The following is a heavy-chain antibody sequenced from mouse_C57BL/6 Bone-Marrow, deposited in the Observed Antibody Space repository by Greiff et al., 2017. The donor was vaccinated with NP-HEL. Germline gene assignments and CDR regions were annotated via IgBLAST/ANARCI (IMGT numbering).Heavy chain of an antibody. D-gene: IGHD1-1*01. V-gene: IGHV2-9*01. J-gene: IGHJ4*01. Sequence: QVQLQQSGPGLVAPSQSLSITCTVSGFSLTSYGVDWVRQPPGKGLEWLGVIWGGGSTNYNSALMSRLSISKDNSKSQVFLKMNSLQTDDTAMYYCAKRSKTTVVVPWYAMDYWGQGTSVTVSS. CDR3: AKRSKTTVVVPWYAMDY. CDR2: IWGGGST. CDR1: GFSLTSYG.